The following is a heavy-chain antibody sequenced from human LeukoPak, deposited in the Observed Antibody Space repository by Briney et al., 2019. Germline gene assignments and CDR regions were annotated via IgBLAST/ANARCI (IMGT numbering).Heavy chain of an antibody. CDR2: FYPGGST. Sequence: SETLSLTCTVSGASLSSYFWSWIRQPAGKGLEWIGRFYPGGSTHFNTSLKSRLTMSANTSTKQFSLRLRSVTAADTAVYYCARETSRGLDHWGQGILVTVSS. V-gene: IGHV4-4*07. CDR3: ARETSRGLDH. J-gene: IGHJ4*02. D-gene: IGHD2-15*01. CDR1: GASLSSYF.